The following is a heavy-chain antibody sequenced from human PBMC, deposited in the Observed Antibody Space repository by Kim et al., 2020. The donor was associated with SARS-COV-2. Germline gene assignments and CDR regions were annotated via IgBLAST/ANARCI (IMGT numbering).Heavy chain of an antibody. CDR3: AKDHPSSGWPTFDY. CDR1: GYSINTYA. Sequence: GSLRLSCAASGYSINTYAMSWVRQAPGKGLEWVSAITKYDGRTYYADSVRGRFTISRDNSKNTGYLQMDSLRAEDTGLSYCAKDHPSSGWPTFDYWGQGTLVTVSS. J-gene: IGHJ4*02. CDR2: ITKYDGRT. D-gene: IGHD6-19*01. V-gene: IGHV3-23*01.